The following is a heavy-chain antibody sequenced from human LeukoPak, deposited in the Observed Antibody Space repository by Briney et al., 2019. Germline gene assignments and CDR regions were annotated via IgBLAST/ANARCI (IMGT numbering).Heavy chain of an antibody. Sequence: GGSLRLSCAASGFTFSSYSMNWVRQAPGKGLEWVSYISSSSSTIYYADSVKGRFTISRDNAKNSLYLQMNSLRAEDTALYYCAKDSHDYGDYDGYFDYWGQGTLVTVSS. CDR3: AKDSHDYGDYDGYFDY. V-gene: IGHV3-48*01. D-gene: IGHD4-17*01. J-gene: IGHJ4*02. CDR2: ISSSSSTI. CDR1: GFTFSSYS.